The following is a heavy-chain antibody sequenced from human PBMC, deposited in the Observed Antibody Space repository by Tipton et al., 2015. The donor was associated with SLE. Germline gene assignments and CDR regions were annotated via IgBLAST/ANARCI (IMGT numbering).Heavy chain of an antibody. D-gene: IGHD1-26*01. CDR3: ARDHTSGSLDY. CDR1: GGSISSSSYY. V-gene: IGHV4-61*01. J-gene: IGHJ4*02. CDR2: IYYSGST. Sequence: TLSLTCTVSGGSISSSSYYWSWIRQPPGKGLEWIGYIYYSGSTKYNPSLKSRVTISVDTSKNQFSLRLSSVTAADTAVYYCARDHTSGSLDYWGQGTLVTVSS.